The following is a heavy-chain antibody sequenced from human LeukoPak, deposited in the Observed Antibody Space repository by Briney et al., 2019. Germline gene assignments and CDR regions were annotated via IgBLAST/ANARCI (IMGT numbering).Heavy chain of an antibody. Sequence: SETLSLTCIVSGDSISSSNSYWGWIRQPPGKGLEWIGSIYYSGNTYYNASLKSRVSVSVDTSKNHFSLRLTSVTAADTAVYYCARQTGSGLFILPGGQGTLVTVSS. CDR1: GDSISSSNSY. CDR2: IYYSGNT. CDR3: ARQTGSGLFILP. J-gene: IGHJ4*02. D-gene: IGHD3/OR15-3a*01. V-gene: IGHV4-39*01.